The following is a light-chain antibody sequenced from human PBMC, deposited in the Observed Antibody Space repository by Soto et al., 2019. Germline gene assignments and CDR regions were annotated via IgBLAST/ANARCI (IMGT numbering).Light chain of an antibody. Sequence: VLTQPPSASGTPGQRVTISCSGSNSNIGNNYIYWYRQLPGTAPKLLIYRSNERPSGVPDRFSGSKSGTSASLAISGLRSEDEADYYCAAWDDSLSGYVFGIGTKVTVL. CDR1: NSNIGNNY. CDR2: RSN. V-gene: IGLV1-47*01. CDR3: AAWDDSLSGYV. J-gene: IGLJ1*01.